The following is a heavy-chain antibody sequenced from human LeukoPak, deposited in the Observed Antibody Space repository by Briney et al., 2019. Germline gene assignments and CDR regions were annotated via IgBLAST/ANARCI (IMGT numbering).Heavy chain of an antibody. CDR2: INHSGST. CDR1: GGSFSGYY. D-gene: IGHD6-19*01. J-gene: IGHJ6*02. Sequence: TSETLSLTCAVYGGSFSGYYWSWLRQPPGKGLEWIGEINHSGSTNYNPSLKSRVTISVDTSKNQFSLKLSSVTAADTAVYYCARAGYSSGWYLSRGMDVWGQGTTVTVSS. V-gene: IGHV4-34*01. CDR3: ARAGYSSGWYLSRGMDV.